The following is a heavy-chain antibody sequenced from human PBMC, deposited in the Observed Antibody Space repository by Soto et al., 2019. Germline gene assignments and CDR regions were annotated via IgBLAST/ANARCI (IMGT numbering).Heavy chain of an antibody. J-gene: IGHJ4*02. D-gene: IGHD1-20*01. Sequence: EVQLLESGGGVVQPGGSLRLSCEASGFTLRNYAMTWIRQAPGKGLKWVSLISANDVGTYYAESVKTRFTISTDQSRNTVYLQMDSLRADDTAIYYCAKAKNDYNWDNRPPFDYWGQGTLVTVSS. CDR2: ISANDVGT. CDR1: GFTLRNYA. CDR3: AKAKNDYNWDNRPPFDY. V-gene: IGHV3-23*01.